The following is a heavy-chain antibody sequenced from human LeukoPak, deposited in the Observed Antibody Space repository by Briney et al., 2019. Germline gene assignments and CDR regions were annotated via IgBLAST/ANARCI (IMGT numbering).Heavy chain of an antibody. CDR3: ATTLRPGIAVAGTTPHYYYYYMDV. J-gene: IGHJ6*03. CDR2: IIPIFGTA. Sequence: ASVKVSCKASGGTFSSYAISWVRQAPGQGLEWMGGIIPIFGTANYAQKFQGRVTITTDESTSTAYMELSSLRSEDTAVYYCATTLRPGIAVAGTTPHYYYYYMDVWGKGTTVTVSS. CDR1: GGTFSSYA. V-gene: IGHV1-69*05. D-gene: IGHD6-19*01.